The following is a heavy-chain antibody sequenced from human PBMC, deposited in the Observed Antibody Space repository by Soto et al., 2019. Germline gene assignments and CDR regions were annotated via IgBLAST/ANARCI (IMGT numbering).Heavy chain of an antibody. J-gene: IGHJ4*02. CDR2: ISAHNGNT. CDR1: GYDFTTYG. V-gene: IGHV1-18*01. CDR3: ARGRDGDY. D-gene: IGHD6-6*01. Sequence: QVHLVQSGAEVKKPGASVKVSCKGSGYDFTTYGITWVRQAPGQGLEWMAWISAHNGNTDYAQKLQGRVTVTRDTSTSKAYMERRSLRSDDPAMYYCARGRDGDYWGQGALVTVSS.